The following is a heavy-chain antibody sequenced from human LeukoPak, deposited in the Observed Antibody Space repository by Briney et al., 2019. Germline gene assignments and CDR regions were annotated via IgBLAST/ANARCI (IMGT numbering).Heavy chain of an antibody. J-gene: IGHJ4*02. V-gene: IGHV4-59*01. CDR1: GGSISSYY. CDR3: AREYSSGWYSFGY. CDR2: IYYSGST. Sequence: SETLSLTCTVSGGSISSYYWSWIRQPPGKGLEWIGYIYYSGSTNYNPSLKSRVTISVDTSKNQFSLKLGSVTAADTAVYYCAREYSSGWYSFGYWGQGTLVTVSS. D-gene: IGHD6-19*01.